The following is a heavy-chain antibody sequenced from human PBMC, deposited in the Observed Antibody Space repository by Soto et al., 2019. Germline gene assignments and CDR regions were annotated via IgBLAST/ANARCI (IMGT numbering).Heavy chain of an antibody. CDR2: IYHSGST. CDR3: ARMGGVAATPYYYGMDV. J-gene: IGHJ6*02. D-gene: IGHD2-15*01. Sequence: SETLSLTCAVSGGSISSSNWWSWVRQPPGKGLEWIGEIYHSGSTNYNPSLKSRVTISVDKSKNQFSLKLSSVTAADTAVYYCARMGGVAATPYYYGMDVWGQGTRVTVS. V-gene: IGHV4-4*02. CDR1: GGSISSSNW.